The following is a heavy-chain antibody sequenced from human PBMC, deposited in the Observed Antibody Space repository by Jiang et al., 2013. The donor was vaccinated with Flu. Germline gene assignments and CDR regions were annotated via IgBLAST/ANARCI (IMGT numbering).Heavy chain of an antibody. D-gene: IGHD1-1*01. CDR2: IYYSGST. CDR3: ARHGSHDLRRNAFDI. Sequence: SLTCTVSGGSISSYYWSWIRQPPGKGLEWIGYIYYSGSTNYNPSLKSRVTISVDASKNQFSLKLSSVTAADTAVYYCARHGSHDLRRNAFDIWGQGTMVTVSS. CDR1: GGSISSYY. J-gene: IGHJ3*02. V-gene: IGHV4-59*08.